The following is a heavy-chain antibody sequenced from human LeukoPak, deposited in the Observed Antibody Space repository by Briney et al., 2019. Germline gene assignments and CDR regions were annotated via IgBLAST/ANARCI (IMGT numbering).Heavy chain of an antibody. Sequence: GASVKVSCKASGYTFTSYGISWVRQAPGQGLEWMGWISAYNGNTKYAQKVQGRVTMTTDTATSTASMEMRSLRSGDTAVYYCARDGLYCSSSSCTHDYWGQGTLVTVSS. D-gene: IGHD2-2*01. CDR2: ISAYNGNT. CDR3: ARDGLYCSSSSCTHDY. J-gene: IGHJ4*02. V-gene: IGHV1-18*01. CDR1: GYTFTSYG.